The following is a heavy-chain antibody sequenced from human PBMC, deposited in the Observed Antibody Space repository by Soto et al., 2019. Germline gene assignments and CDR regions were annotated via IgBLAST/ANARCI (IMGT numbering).Heavy chain of an antibody. J-gene: IGHJ4*02. CDR2: IDPSGNTM. V-gene: IGHV3-48*03. D-gene: IGHD3-22*01. CDR1: GFSFSAHD. Sequence: EVQLVESGGGLVQPGGSLRLSCAASGFSFSAHDLNWVRQAPGKGLEWISYIDPSGNTMHYADSVKGRFTISRDNAKNSLYLQMNGLRAEDTAVYSCARDTPGLEDFDYWGQGTLVTVSS. CDR3: ARDTPGLEDFDY.